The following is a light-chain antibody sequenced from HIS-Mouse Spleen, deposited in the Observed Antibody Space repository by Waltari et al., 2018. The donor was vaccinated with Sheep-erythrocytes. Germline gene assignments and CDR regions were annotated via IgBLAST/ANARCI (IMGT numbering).Light chain of an antibody. CDR3: CSYAGSYTFVV. CDR1: SSDVGGYNY. J-gene: IGLJ2*01. V-gene: IGLV2-11*01. Sequence: QSALTQPRLVSGSPGQSVTISCTGTSSDVGGYNYVSWYQQHPGKAPKLMIYDVSKRPSGFPVRFSGSKSGNTASLTISGLQAEDEADYYCCSYAGSYTFVVFGGGTKLTVL. CDR2: DVS.